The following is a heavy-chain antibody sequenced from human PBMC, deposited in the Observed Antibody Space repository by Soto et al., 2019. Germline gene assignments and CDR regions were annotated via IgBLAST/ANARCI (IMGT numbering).Heavy chain of an antibody. V-gene: IGHV4-30-4*01. D-gene: IGHD5-18*01. CDR3: AAESGSTYGYFDH. CDR1: GGSVTSDEDY. J-gene: IGHJ4*02. Sequence: SETLSLTCTVSGGSVTSDEDYWTWIRQSPGKGLEWIGYISSSGGTGYNPSLKTRLSMSVDRSKNQFTLRLTSVTAADTAVYFCAAESGSTYGYFDHWGQGTQVTVSS. CDR2: ISSSGGT.